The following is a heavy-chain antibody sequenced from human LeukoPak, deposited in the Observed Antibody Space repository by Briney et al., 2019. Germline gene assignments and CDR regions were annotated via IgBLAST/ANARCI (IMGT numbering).Heavy chain of an antibody. Sequence: SETLSLTCAVYGGSFSGYYWSWIRQPPGKGLEWIGEINHSGSTNYNPPLKSRVTISVDTSKNQFSLKLSSVTAADTAVYYCARGQAWGFLEWLPGYYMDVWGKGATVTVSS. CDR2: INHSGST. D-gene: IGHD3-3*01. V-gene: IGHV4-34*01. CDR3: ARGQAWGFLEWLPGYYMDV. CDR1: GGSFSGYY. J-gene: IGHJ6*03.